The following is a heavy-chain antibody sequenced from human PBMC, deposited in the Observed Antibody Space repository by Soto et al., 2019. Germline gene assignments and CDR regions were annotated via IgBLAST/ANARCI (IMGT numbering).Heavy chain of an antibody. Sequence: PGGSLRLSCSASGFTFSSYAMHWVRQAPGKGLEYVSGVRGNGDPPFYADSVKGRFTISRDNSRNTLYLQMNSLRAEDTAVYYCARRVIGSSRAFDIWGQGTMVTVSS. CDR1: GFTFSSYA. J-gene: IGHJ3*02. CDR3: ARRVIGSSRAFDI. D-gene: IGHD3-10*01. CDR2: VRGNGDPP. V-gene: IGHV3-64*04.